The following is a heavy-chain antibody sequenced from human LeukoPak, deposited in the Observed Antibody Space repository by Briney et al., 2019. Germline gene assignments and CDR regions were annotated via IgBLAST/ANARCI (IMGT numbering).Heavy chain of an antibody. V-gene: IGHV3-48*01. Sequence: PGGSLRLSCAASGFTVSSNYMSWVRQAPGKGLEWVSYISSRITTMYYADSVKGRFTISRDNAKNLLYLQMNSLRAEDTAVYYCARSFWSGSYYYYMDVWGKGTTVTVSS. CDR2: ISSRITTM. CDR1: GFTVSSNY. J-gene: IGHJ6*03. D-gene: IGHD3-3*01. CDR3: ARSFWSGSYYYYMDV.